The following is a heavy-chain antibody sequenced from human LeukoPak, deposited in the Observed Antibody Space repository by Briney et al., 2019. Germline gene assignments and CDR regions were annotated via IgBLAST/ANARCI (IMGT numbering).Heavy chain of an antibody. CDR3: ARDPLYSSGWYAFDY. Sequence: GGSLRLSCAASGFTFSSYSMNWVRQAPGKGLEWVSSISSSSSYIYYADSVKGRFTISRGNAKNSLYLQMNSLRAEGTAVYYCARDPLYSSGWYAFDYWGQGTLVTVSS. V-gene: IGHV3-21*01. J-gene: IGHJ4*02. CDR2: ISSSSSYI. D-gene: IGHD6-19*01. CDR1: GFTFSSYS.